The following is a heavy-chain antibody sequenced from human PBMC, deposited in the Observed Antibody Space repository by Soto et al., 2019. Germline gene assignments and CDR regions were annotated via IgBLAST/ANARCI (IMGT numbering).Heavy chain of an antibody. Sequence: ASVKVSCKASGFTFSAYYIYWGRKAPGQGLEWMGWINPNSGGTNNAQKFQGWVTMTRDTSISTAYMELSRLRSDDTAVYYCARDMAKYTSYGMDVWGQGTTVTVSS. D-gene: IGHD3-10*01. CDR2: INPNSGGT. V-gene: IGHV1-2*04. J-gene: IGHJ6*02. CDR1: GFTFSAYY. CDR3: ARDMAKYTSYGMDV.